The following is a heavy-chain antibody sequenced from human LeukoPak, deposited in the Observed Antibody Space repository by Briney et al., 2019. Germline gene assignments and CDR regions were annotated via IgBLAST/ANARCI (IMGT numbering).Heavy chain of an antibody. CDR3: AREGLRFLEWSSYYFDY. V-gene: IGHV3-7*01. D-gene: IGHD3-3*01. Sequence: PGGSLRLSCAASGFTFSNYWMSWVRQGPGKGLEWVANIKQDGSEKYYVDSVKGRFSISRDDTKNSLYLQLNSLRAEDTAVYYCAREGLRFLEWSSYYFDYWGLRTLVTVSS. CDR2: IKQDGSEK. J-gene: IGHJ4*02. CDR1: GFTFSNYW.